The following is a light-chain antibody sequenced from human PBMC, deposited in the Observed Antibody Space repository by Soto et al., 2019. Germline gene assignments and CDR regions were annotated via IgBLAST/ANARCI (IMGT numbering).Light chain of an antibody. CDR3: SSYTSSSPVV. CDR2: EVS. V-gene: IGLV2-14*01. J-gene: IGLJ2*01. Sequence: QSVLTQPASVSGSPGQSITVSCTGTSSDVGRSNYVSWYQQHPGKAPKLMIYEVSNRPSGVSNRFSGSKSGNTASLTISGLQAEDEADYYCSSYTSSSPVVFGGGTKLTVL. CDR1: SSDVGRSNY.